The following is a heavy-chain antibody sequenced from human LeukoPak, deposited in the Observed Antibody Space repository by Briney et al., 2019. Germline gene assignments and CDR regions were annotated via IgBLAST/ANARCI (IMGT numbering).Heavy chain of an antibody. V-gene: IGHV3-11*04. Sequence: GGSLRLSCAASGFTFSEYYMSWIRQAPGKGLEWVSYISSSGSTIYYADSVKGRFTISRDNAKNSLYLQMNSLRAEDTAVYYCARDLASYYYDSSGSFDYWGQGTLVTVSS. CDR1: GFTFSEYY. J-gene: IGHJ4*02. D-gene: IGHD3-22*01. CDR3: ARDLASYYYDSSGSFDY. CDR2: ISSSGSTI.